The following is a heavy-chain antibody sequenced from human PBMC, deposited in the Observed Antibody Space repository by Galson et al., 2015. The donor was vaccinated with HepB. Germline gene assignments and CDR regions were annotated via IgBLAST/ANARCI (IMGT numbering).Heavy chain of an antibody. CDR2: IYPGDSDT. Sequence: QSGAEVTKPGESLKISCKGSGYSFTSYWIGWVRQMPGKGLEWMGIIYPGDSDTRYSPSFQGQVTISADKSISTAYLQWSSLKASDTAMYYCARRGGNRYCSGGSCYWLDYWGQGTLVTVSS. J-gene: IGHJ4*02. D-gene: IGHD2-15*01. V-gene: IGHV5-51*01. CDR3: ARRGGNRYCSGGSCYWLDY. CDR1: GYSFTSYW.